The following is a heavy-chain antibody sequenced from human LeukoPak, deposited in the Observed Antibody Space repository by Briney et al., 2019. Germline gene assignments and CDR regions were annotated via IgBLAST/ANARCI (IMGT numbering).Heavy chain of an antibody. V-gene: IGHV3-9*01. CDR3: AKDTNYYDSSGYYYDDYGMDV. D-gene: IGHD3-22*01. J-gene: IGHJ6*02. CDR2: ISWNSGSI. Sequence: GRSLRLSCAASGFTFDDYAMHWVRQAPGKGLEWVSGISWNSGSIGYADSVEGRFTISRDNAKNSLYLQMNSLRAEDTALYYCAKDTNYYDSSGYYYDDYGMDVWGQGTTVTVSS. CDR1: GFTFDDYA.